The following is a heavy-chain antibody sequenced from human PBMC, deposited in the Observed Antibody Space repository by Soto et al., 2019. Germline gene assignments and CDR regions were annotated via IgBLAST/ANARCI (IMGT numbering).Heavy chain of an antibody. CDR1: GFTFTSYA. D-gene: IGHD3-3*01. CDR3: AKHDFWTLYNTGLDS. Sequence: SLRLSCSASGFTFTSYAMSWVRQAPGKGLEWVSGISGSGGDTKSADSVKGRFTISRDNFKNILYLQMNSLRAEDTAVYYCAKHDFWTLYNTGLDSWGQGTLVTVSS. CDR2: ISGSGGDT. V-gene: IGHV3-23*01. J-gene: IGHJ4*02.